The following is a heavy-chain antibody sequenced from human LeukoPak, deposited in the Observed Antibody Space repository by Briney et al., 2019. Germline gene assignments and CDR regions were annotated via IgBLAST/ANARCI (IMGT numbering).Heavy chain of an antibody. CDR3: ARVRVPAGGLTDAFDI. D-gene: IGHD2-2*01. J-gene: IGHJ3*02. CDR1: GYIFSIYW. CDR2: IYPSDSDR. Sequence: GESLKISCKASGYIFSIYWIAWVRQIPGKGLDWMGIIYPSDSDRRYSPSFQGRVTFSADKSISTAYLQWTSLKASDTAMYYCARVRVPAGGLTDAFDIWGQGTKVIVSS. V-gene: IGHV5-51*01.